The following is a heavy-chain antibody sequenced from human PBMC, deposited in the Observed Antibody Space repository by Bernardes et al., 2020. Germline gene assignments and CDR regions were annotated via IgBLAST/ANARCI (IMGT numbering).Heavy chain of an antibody. CDR2: IYYSGST. CDR3: ARIMNSGWLDY. V-gene: IGHV4-39*01. D-gene: IGHD6-19*01. J-gene: IGHJ4*02. CDR1: GGSISSSSYY. Sequence: SETLSLTRTVSGGSISSSSYYWGWIRQPPGKGLEWIGSIYYSGSTYYNPSLKSRVTISVDTSKNQFSLKLSSVTAADTAVYYCARIMNSGWLDYWGQGTLVTVSS.